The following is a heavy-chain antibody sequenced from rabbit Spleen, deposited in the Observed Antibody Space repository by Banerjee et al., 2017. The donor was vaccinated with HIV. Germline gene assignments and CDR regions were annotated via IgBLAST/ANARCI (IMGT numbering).Heavy chain of an antibody. D-gene: IGHD8-1*01. CDR1: GVSFSSSSY. V-gene: IGHV1S40*01. J-gene: IGHJ6*01. Sequence: QSLEESGGDLVKPGASLTLTCTASGVSFSSSSYMCWVRQAPGKGLEWISCIAGGSSDFSYSATWAKGRFTCSKSSSTTVTLQMTSLTVADTASYFCARDTGSSFSSYGMDLWGQGTLVTVS. CDR2: IAGGSSDFS. CDR3: ARDTGSSFSSYGMDL.